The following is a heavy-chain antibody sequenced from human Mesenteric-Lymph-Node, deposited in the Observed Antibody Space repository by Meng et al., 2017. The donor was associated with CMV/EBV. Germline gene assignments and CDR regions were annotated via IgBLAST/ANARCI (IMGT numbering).Heavy chain of an antibody. Sequence: ASVKVSCKSSGYIFTDSYITWVRLAPGQGLEWMGWIKPNSGGTNYAQKFQGRVTFSMDESSSTAYMDLISLTSGDTAVYYCARRHGGNYVFDYWGQGTLVTVSS. J-gene: IGHJ4*02. CDR2: IKPNSGGT. CDR1: GYIFTDSY. D-gene: IGHD4-23*01. CDR3: ARRHGGNYVFDY. V-gene: IGHV1-2*02.